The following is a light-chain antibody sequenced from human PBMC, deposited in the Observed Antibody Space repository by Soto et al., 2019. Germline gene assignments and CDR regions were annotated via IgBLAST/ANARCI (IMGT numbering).Light chain of an antibody. V-gene: IGKV3-20*01. CDR3: QHCGSSPNT. Sequence: EIVLTQSPGTLSLSPGERATLSCRASQSVGSSYLAWYQQKPGQTPRLLIYGASSRASGIPDRFSGSGSGTDFTLTISRLEPEDFAVYYCQHCGSSPNTFGQATKLDIK. CDR1: QSVGSSY. CDR2: GAS. J-gene: IGKJ2*01.